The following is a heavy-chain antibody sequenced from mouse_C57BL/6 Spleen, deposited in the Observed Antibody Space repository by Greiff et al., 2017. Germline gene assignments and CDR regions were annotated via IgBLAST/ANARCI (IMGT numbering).Heavy chain of an antibody. Sequence: VQLQQSGPGLVKPSQSLSLTCSVTGYSITSGYYWNWIRQFPGNKLEWMGYISYDGSNNYNPSLKNRISITRDTSKNQFFLKLNSVTTEDTATYYCARGRGNWEAYWGQGTLVTVSA. CDR2: ISYDGSN. J-gene: IGHJ3*01. CDR1: GYSITSGYY. CDR3: ARGRGNWEAY. V-gene: IGHV3-6*01. D-gene: IGHD4-1*01.